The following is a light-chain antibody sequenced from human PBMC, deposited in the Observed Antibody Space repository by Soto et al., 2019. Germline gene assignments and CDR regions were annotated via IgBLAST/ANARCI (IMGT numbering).Light chain of an antibody. CDR3: QQYGSSPPWT. J-gene: IGKJ1*01. Sequence: EIVLTQSPGTLSVSPGERATLSCRASQYVTSTYLAWYQHKPGQAPRLLIYGASNRATGIPDRFSGSGSGTDFTLTISRLEPEDFALYYCQQYGSSPPWTFGQGTKVEIK. V-gene: IGKV3-20*01. CDR1: QYVTSTY. CDR2: GAS.